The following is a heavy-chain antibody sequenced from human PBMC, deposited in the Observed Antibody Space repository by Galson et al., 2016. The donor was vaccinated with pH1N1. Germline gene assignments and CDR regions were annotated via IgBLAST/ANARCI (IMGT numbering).Heavy chain of an antibody. CDR1: GYTFTNYD. D-gene: IGHD2-15*01. CDR2: MNPNSGNT. Sequence: SVKVSCKASGYTFTNYDINWVRQATGQGLEWMGWMNPNSGNTGYAQKFQGRVTITRNTYISTAYMELSSLRSEDTALYYCAREGCVSGSCRTGIHYYMDVWGEGTTVTVTS. V-gene: IGHV1-8*01. J-gene: IGHJ6*03. CDR3: AREGCVSGSCRTGIHYYMDV.